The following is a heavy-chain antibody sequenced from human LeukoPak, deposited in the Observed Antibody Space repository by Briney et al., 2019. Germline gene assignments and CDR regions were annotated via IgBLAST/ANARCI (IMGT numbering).Heavy chain of an antibody. Sequence: GGSLRLSCAASGFTFSSYAMSWVRQAPGKGLEWVSAISGSGDNTYYADSVRSRFTISRDNTKNTLYLQMNSLRAEDTAVNYCAKSGSTYWSYWGQGTLVTVSS. CDR2: ISGSGDNT. D-gene: IGHD2-2*01. J-gene: IGHJ4*02. CDR1: GFTFSSYA. CDR3: AKSGSTYWSY. V-gene: IGHV3-23*01.